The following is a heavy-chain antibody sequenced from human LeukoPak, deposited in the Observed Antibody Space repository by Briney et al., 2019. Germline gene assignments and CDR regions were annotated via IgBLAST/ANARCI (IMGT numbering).Heavy chain of an antibody. V-gene: IGHV4-31*03. CDR2: IYYSGST. J-gene: IGHJ4*02. D-gene: IGHD3-22*01. Sequence: SQTLSLTCTVSGGSISSGGYYWSWIRQHPGKGLEWIGYIYYSGSTNYNPSLKSRVTISVDTSKNQFSLKLSSVTAADTAVYYCARGTRQGPRYYYDSSGYPRLYYFDYWGQGTLVTVSS. CDR1: GGSISSGGYY. CDR3: ARGTRQGPRYYYDSSGYPRLYYFDY.